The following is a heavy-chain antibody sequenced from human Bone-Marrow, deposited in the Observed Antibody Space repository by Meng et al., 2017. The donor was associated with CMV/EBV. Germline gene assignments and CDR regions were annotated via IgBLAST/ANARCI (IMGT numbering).Heavy chain of an antibody. CDR2: IWYDGSNK. V-gene: IGHV3-30*02. J-gene: IGHJ3*02. D-gene: IGHD4-23*01. CDR3: AILRGGYGGNLDAFDI. CDR1: GFTFSSYG. Sequence: GESLKISCAASGFTFSSYGMHWVRQAPGKGLEWVAVIWYDGSNKYYADSVKGRFTIYRDNSKNTLYLQMNSLRAEDTAVYYCAILRGGYGGNLDAFDIWGQGPMVTVSS.